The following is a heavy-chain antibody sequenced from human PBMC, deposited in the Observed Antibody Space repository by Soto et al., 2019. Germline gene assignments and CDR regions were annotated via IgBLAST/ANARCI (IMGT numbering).Heavy chain of an antibody. D-gene: IGHD3-22*01. CDR3: AGWDYYDSSGYYEGNAFDI. J-gene: IGHJ3*02. CDR1: GGSISSSSYY. Sequence: PSETLSLTCTVSGGSISSSSYYWGWIRQPPGKGLEWIGSIYYSGSTYYNPSLKSRVTISVDTSKNQFSLKLSSVTAADTAVYYCAGWDYYDSSGYYEGNAFDIWGQGTMVT. CDR2: IYYSGST. V-gene: IGHV4-39*01.